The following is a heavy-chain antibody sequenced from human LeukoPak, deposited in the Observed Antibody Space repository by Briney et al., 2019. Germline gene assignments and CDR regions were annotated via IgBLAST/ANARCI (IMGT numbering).Heavy chain of an antibody. CDR1: GYTFTSYG. Sequence: ASVKVSCKASGYTFTSYGISWVRQAPGQGLEWMGWISAYNGNTNYAHKLQGRVTMTTDTSTSTAYMELRSLRSDNTAVYYCGRDGPYCSGGSCYSGGAFDIWGQGTMVTVSS. CDR3: GRDGPYCSGGSCYSGGAFDI. D-gene: IGHD2-15*01. J-gene: IGHJ3*02. CDR2: ISAYNGNT. V-gene: IGHV1-18*01.